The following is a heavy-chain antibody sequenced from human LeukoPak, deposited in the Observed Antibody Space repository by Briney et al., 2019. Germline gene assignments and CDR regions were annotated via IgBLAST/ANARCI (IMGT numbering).Heavy chain of an antibody. CDR3: AKDRHRMAYGPNWFDP. J-gene: IGHJ5*02. Sequence: GGSLRLSCAASGFTFSSYGMSWVRQAPGKGLEWVSAISGSGGSTYYADSVKGRFTISRDNSKNTLYLQMNSLRAEDTAVYYCAKDRHRMAYGPNWFDPWGQGTLVTVSS. CDR2: ISGSGGST. D-gene: IGHD3-10*01. V-gene: IGHV3-23*01. CDR1: GFTFSSYG.